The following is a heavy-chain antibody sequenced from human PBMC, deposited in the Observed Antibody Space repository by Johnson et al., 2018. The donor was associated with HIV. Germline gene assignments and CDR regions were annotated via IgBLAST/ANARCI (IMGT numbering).Heavy chain of an antibody. J-gene: IGHJ3*02. CDR2: INSDGSST. Sequence: AQLVESGGGLVQPGGSLRLSCAASGFTFSSYWMHWVRQAPGKGLVWVSRINSDGSSTSYADSVKGRFTISRDNAKNTLYLQMNSLRAEDTAVYYCAREKRWGLMITFGGPHAFDIWGQGTMVTVSS. CDR3: AREKRWGLMITFGGPHAFDI. D-gene: IGHD3-16*01. V-gene: IGHV3-74*01. CDR1: GFTFSSYW.